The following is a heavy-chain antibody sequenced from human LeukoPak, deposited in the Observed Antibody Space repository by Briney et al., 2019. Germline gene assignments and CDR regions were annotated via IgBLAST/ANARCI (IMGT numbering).Heavy chain of an antibody. CDR2: ISGPGGSW. CDR1: GFTFSSYA. V-gene: IGHV3-23*01. Sequence: GGSLRLSCAASGFTFSSYAMSWVRQAPGKGLEWVSAISGPGGSWDYADSVKGQFTISRDNSKNTLFLQMNSLRAEDTAIYYCAKKVGLVSAPLYYFDVWGQGTLVTVSS. CDR3: AKKVGLVSAPLYYFDV. J-gene: IGHJ4*02. D-gene: IGHD5/OR15-5a*01.